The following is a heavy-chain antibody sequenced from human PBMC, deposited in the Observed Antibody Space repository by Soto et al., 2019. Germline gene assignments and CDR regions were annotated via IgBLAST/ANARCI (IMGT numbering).Heavy chain of an antibody. CDR1: GFSFSTAW. CDR3: TTAPRPEALDV. CDR2: IKRKTDGGTA. Sequence: GGSLRLSCAASGFSFSTAWMNWVRQAPGKGLEWVGHIKRKTDGGTAEYAAPVEGRFTISRDDAKNTLYLHMNSLHPEDTAVYYCTTAPRPEALDVWGRGTMVTVSS. J-gene: IGHJ3*01. V-gene: IGHV3-15*07.